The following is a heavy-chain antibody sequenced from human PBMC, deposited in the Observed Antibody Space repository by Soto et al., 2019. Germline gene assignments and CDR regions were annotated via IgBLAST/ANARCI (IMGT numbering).Heavy chain of an antibody. J-gene: IGHJ6*02. CDR3: AKAVGSYYGMDV. CDR2: IIPILGIA. CDR1: GGTFSSYT. D-gene: IGHD6-19*01. V-gene: IGHV1-69*02. Sequence: GASVKVSCKASGGTFSSYTISWVRQAPGQGLEWMGRIIPILGIANYAQKFQGRVTITADKSTSTAYMELSSLRSEDTAVYYCAKAVGSYYGMDVWGQGSTVTVSS.